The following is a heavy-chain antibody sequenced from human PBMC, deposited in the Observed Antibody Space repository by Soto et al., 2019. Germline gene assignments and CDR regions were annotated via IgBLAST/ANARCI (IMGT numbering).Heavy chain of an antibody. D-gene: IGHD6-19*01. CDR2: IIPIFGTA. CDR3: AKVRYSSPMGYYYGMDV. J-gene: IGHJ6*02. V-gene: IGHV1-69*01. CDR1: RVAFSRFI. Sequence: QAQLEQSGGEVKKPGSSVKVSCKASRVAFSRFIVTWVRQAPGLGLEWVGGIIPIFGTANYAQKFQGRGTITANESTSTYYMEMNNLRSEDTAVYYCAKVRYSSPMGYYYGMDVWGQGTTVTVSS.